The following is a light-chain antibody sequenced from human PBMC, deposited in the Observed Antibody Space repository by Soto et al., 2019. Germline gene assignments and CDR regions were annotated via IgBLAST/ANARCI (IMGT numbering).Light chain of an antibody. J-gene: IGKJ4*01. CDR3: QQADSFPLT. CDR1: QGIGSW. CDR2: AES. Sequence: DIQMTQTPSSASASVGDRVTMTCRASQGIGSWLAWYQQKPGKAPKLLIFAESSLQSGVPTRFSGSGSGTDFTLTISSLQPEDFATYYCQQADSFPLTFGGGTKVEIK. V-gene: IGKV1-12*01.